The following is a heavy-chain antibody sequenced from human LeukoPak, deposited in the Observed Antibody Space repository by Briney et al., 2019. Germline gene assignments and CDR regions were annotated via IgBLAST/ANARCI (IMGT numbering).Heavy chain of an antibody. Sequence: GGSLRLSCAASGFTFSDYYMSWIRQAPGKGLEWVSYISSSGSTIYYADSVKGRFAISRDNAKNSLYLQMNSLRAKDTAVYYCAAFGEVPAATPPGYWGQGTLVTVSS. D-gene: IGHD2-2*01. CDR1: GFTFSDYY. CDR3: AAFGEVPAATPPGY. J-gene: IGHJ4*02. V-gene: IGHV3-11*04. CDR2: ISSSGSTI.